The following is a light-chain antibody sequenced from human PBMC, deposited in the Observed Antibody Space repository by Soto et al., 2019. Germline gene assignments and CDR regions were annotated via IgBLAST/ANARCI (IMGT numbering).Light chain of an antibody. J-gene: IGLJ2*01. CDR3: AAWDDSLTAVF. V-gene: IGLV1-47*02. CDR1: NSNIGSSS. Sequence: QSVLTQPPSASGTPGQRVTISCFGSNSNIGSSSVYWYQRLPGAAPKLLIHSDNRRPSGVPDRFSGSKSGTSASLAISGLRSEDEGDYYCAAWDDSLTAVFFGGGTKLTVL. CDR2: SDN.